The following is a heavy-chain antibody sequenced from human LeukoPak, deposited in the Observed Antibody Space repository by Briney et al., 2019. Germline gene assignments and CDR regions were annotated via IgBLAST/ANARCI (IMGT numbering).Heavy chain of an antibody. CDR2: VYHSGKS. Sequence: PSETLSLTCIVSGYSISSGYYWDWIRQPPGKGLEWIASVYHSGKSYYNPSLKSRVTISIDTSKNQFSLELKSVTAADTAVYYCASTRWIQLWLRRAYYMDVWGKGTTVTISS. V-gene: IGHV4-38-2*02. CDR3: ASTRWIQLWLRRAYYMDV. J-gene: IGHJ6*03. CDR1: GYSISSGYY. D-gene: IGHD5-18*01.